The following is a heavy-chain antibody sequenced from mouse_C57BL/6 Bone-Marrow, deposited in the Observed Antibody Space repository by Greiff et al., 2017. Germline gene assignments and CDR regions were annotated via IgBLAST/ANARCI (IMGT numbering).Heavy chain of an antibody. CDR1: GFTFSSYA. V-gene: IGHV5-4*01. CDR3: ARDRDYYGSSPRIAY. D-gene: IGHD1-1*01. Sequence: EVKLQESGGGLVKPGGSLKLSCAASGFTFSSYAMSWVRQTPEKRLEWVATISDGGSYTYYPDNVKGRFTISRDNAKNNLYLQMSHLKSEDTAMYYCARDRDYYGSSPRIAYWGQGTLVTVSA. J-gene: IGHJ3*01. CDR2: ISDGGSYT.